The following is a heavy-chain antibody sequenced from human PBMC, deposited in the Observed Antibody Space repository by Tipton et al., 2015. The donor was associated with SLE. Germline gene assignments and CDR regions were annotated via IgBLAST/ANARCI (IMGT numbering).Heavy chain of an antibody. CDR3: ARVADGYNYAFDI. Sequence: TLSLTCTVYGGSFSGYYWSWIRQPPGKGLEWIGEINHSGSTNYNPSLKSRVTILVDTSKNHFSLRLRSVTAADTAVYYCARVADGYNYAFDIWGQGTLVTVSS. CDR1: GGSFSGYY. D-gene: IGHD5-24*01. V-gene: IGHV4-34*01. CDR2: INHSGST. J-gene: IGHJ3*02.